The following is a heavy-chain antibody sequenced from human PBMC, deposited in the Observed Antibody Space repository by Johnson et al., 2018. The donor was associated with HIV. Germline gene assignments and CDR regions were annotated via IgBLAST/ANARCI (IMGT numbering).Heavy chain of an antibody. CDR1: GFTFSNAW. CDR2: IRYDGSNK. J-gene: IGHJ3*02. V-gene: IGHV3-30*02. D-gene: IGHD3-22*01. CDR3: AKRLGFDNRGDQFDI. Sequence: QVRLVESGGGLVKPGGSLRLSCAASGFTFSNAWMNWVRQAPGKGLEWVAFIRYDGSNKYYADSVKGRFSISRDNSNNTLSLQMDSLRVEDTAVYYCAKRLGFDNRGDQFDIWGQGAMVTVSS.